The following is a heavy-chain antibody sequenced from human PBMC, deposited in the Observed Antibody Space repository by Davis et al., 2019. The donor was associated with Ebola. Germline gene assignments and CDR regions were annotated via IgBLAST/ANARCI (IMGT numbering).Heavy chain of an antibody. CDR3: ARGLAGRRMGD. V-gene: IGHV4-59*08. J-gene: IGHJ4*02. Sequence: SETLSLTCTVSGDSISGYYWSWLRQPPGKGLEWIGYIYSSGSTNYNPSLKSRVTISVDTSKNQFSLKLRSVTAADTAVYYCARGLAGRRMGDWGQGTLVTVSS. CDR2: IYSSGST. D-gene: IGHD3-16*01. CDR1: GDSISGYY.